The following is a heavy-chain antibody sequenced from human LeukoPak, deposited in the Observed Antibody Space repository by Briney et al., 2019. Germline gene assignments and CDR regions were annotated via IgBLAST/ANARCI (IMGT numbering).Heavy chain of an antibody. V-gene: IGHV4-39*01. D-gene: IGHD1-26*01. J-gene: IGHJ4*02. Sequence: SETLSLTCTVSGGSISSSSYYWGWIRQPPGKGLEWIGEINHSGSTNYNPSLKSRVTISVDTSKNQFSLKLSSVTAADTAVYYCARHSIVGATTIDYWGQGTLVTVSS. CDR3: ARHSIVGATTIDY. CDR1: GGSISSSSYY. CDR2: INHSGST.